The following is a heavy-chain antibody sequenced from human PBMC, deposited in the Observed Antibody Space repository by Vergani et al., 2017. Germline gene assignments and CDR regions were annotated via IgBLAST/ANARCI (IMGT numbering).Heavy chain of an antibody. J-gene: IGHJ4*02. D-gene: IGHD1-14*01. CDR1: GFTFSSYA. V-gene: IGHV3-30-3*01. CDR3: ASLALPEAYYFDY. CDR2: ISYDGGNK. Sequence: QVQLVESGGGVVQPGRSLRLSCAASGFTFSSYAMHWVRQAPGKGLEWVAVISYDGGNKYYADSVKGRFTISRDNSKNTLYLQMNSLRAEDTAVYYCASLALPEAYYFDYWGQGTLVTVSS.